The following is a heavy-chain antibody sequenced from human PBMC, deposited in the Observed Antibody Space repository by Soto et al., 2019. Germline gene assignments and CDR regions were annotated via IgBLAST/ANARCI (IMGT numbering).Heavy chain of an antibody. CDR1: GASISSYY. V-gene: IGHV4-59*01. CDR3: ARDVLGHNWFDS. D-gene: IGHD2-8*02. CDR2: IYYSGST. J-gene: IGHJ5*01. Sequence: SETLSLTCTVSGASISSYYWSWIRQPPGEGLQWIGYIYYSGSTSYNPSLKSRVTISVDTSKNQVSLSLRSVTAADTAIYYCARDVLGHNWFDSWGQGTLVTVSS.